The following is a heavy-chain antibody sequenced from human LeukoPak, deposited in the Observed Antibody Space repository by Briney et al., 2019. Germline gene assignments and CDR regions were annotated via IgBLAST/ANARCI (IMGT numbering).Heavy chain of an antibody. CDR3: ARLRTTRGPVTVTPSYPDSPNWFDP. CDR2: INPSDSDT. Sequence: GESLKISCKGSGYTFNTYWIGWVRQMPGKGLEWMGIINPSDSDTTYSPSFQGQVTISADRSISTAYLQWSSLKASDTAIYYCARLRTTRGPVTVTPSYPDSPNWFDPWGQGTLVTVSS. CDR1: GYTFNTYW. D-gene: IGHD4-17*01. V-gene: IGHV5-51*01. J-gene: IGHJ5*02.